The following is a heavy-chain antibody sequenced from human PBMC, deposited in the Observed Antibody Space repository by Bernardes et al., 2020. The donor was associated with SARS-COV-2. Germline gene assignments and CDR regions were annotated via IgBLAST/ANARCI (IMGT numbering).Heavy chain of an antibody. V-gene: IGHV1-18*01. CDR2: ISAYNGNT. D-gene: IGHD6-19*01. Sequence: ASVKVSCKASGYTFTSYVIVWVRQAPGQGLEWMGWISAYNGNTNYAQKLQGRVTMTTDTSTSTAYMELRSLRSDDTAVYYCATSLWFSSGWYGMDVWGQGTTVTVSS. CDR3: ATSLWFSSGWYGMDV. CDR1: GYTFTSYV. J-gene: IGHJ6*02.